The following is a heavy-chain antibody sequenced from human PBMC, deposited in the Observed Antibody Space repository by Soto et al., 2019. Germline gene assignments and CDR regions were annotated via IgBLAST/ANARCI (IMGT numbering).Heavy chain of an antibody. CDR2: INPNSGGT. CDR3: ARGGPSAAAMDPTPRHYYYGMDV. V-gene: IGHV1-2*04. CDR1: GYTFTGYY. D-gene: IGHD2-2*01. J-gene: IGHJ6*02. Sequence: ASVKVSCKASGYTFTGYYMHWVRQAPGQGLEWMGWINPNSGGTNYAQKFQGWVTMTRDTSISTAYMELSRLRADDTAVYYCARGGPSAAAMDPTPRHYYYGMDVWGQGTTVTVSS.